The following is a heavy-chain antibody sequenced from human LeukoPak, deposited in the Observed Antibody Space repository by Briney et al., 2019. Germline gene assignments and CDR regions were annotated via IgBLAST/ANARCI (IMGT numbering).Heavy chain of an antibody. V-gene: IGHV4-30-4*01. J-gene: IGHJ4*02. Sequence: SQTLSLTCTVSGGSISSGDYYWSWIRQPPGKGLEWIGYIYYSGSTYYNPSLKSRVTISVDTSKNQFSPKLSSVTAADTAVYYCARGTGYSGYKNWGQGTLVTVSS. CDR2: IYYSGST. CDR3: ARGTGYSGYKN. D-gene: IGHD5-12*01. CDR1: GGSISSGDYY.